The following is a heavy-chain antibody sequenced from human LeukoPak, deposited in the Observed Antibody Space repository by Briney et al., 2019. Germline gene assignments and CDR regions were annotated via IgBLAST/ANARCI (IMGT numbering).Heavy chain of an antibody. V-gene: IGHV1-2*02. CDR2: INPNSGGT. D-gene: IGHD3-10*01. Sequence: GESLKISCKASGYTFTGYYMHWVRQAPGQGLEWMGWINPNSGGTNYAQKFQGRVTMTRDTSISTAYMELSRLRSDDTAVYYCARDKGLEFGELFWGQGTLVTVSS. CDR1: GYTFTGYY. J-gene: IGHJ4*02. CDR3: ARDKGLEFGELF.